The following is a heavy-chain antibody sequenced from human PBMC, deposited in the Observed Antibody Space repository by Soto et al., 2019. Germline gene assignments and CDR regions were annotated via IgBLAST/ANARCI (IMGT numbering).Heavy chain of an antibody. D-gene: IGHD2-15*01. V-gene: IGHV4-34*01. CDR1: GRSFSGYY. CDR3: ARRSPAYCSGSRCYSEGVWIDY. Sequence: SETLSLTCAVYGRSFSGYYWSWIRQPPGKGLEWIGEINHSGSTNYNPSLKSRVTISVDTSKNQFSLKLSSVTAADTAVYYCARRSPAYCSGSRCYSEGVWIDYWGQGTLVTVSA. J-gene: IGHJ4*02. CDR2: INHSGST.